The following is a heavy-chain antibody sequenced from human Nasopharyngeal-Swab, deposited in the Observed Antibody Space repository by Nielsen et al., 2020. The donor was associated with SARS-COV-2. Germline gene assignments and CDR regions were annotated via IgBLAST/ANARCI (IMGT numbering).Heavy chain of an antibody. V-gene: IGHV3-23*01. J-gene: IGHJ6*02. CDR3: AKVPSSSWYVDYYYGMDV. CDR2: ISGSGGST. Sequence: VRQAPGKGLEWGSAISGSGGSTYYADSVKGRFTISRDNSKNTLYLQMNSLRAEDTAVYYCAKVPSSSWYVDYYYGMDVWGRGTTVTVSS. D-gene: IGHD6-13*01.